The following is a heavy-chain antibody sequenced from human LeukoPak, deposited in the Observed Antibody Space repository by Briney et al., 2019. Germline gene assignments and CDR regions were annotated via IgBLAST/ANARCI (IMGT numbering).Heavy chain of an antibody. D-gene: IGHD3-10*01. CDR3: TRVGYGSGSSPNYYCYGMDV. J-gene: IGHJ6*02. V-gene: IGHV3-21*01. Sequence: GGSLRLSCAASGFTLSDYSMNWVRQAPGKGLEWVSSISSSSRYIFYADSVKGRFIISRDNAKNSLYLQMNSLRAEDTAVYYCTRVGYGSGSSPNYYCYGMDVWGQGTTVAVSS. CDR2: ISSSSRYI. CDR1: GFTLSDYS.